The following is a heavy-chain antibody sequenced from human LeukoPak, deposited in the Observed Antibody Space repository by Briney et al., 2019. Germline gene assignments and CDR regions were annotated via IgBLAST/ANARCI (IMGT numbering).Heavy chain of an antibody. V-gene: IGHV4-59*01. CDR1: GGSISSYY. CDR3: ARITPGNWFDP. CDR2: IYYSGST. D-gene: IGHD1-14*01. J-gene: IGHJ5*02. Sequence: PSETLSLTCTVSGGSISSYYRSWIRQPPGKGLEWIGYIYYSGSTNYIPSLKSRVTISVDTSKNQFSLKLSSVTAADTAVYYCARITPGNWFDPWGQGTLVTVSS.